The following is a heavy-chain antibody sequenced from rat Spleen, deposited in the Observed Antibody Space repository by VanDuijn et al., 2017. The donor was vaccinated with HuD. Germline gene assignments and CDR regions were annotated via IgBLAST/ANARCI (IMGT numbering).Heavy chain of an antibody. D-gene: IGHD1-4*01. CDR1: GFSLISNS. V-gene: IGHV2-13*01. CDR3: ARGEPGIPFAY. Sequence: QVQLKESGPGLVQPSQTLSLICTVSGFSLISNSVHWVRQPPGKGLEWMGIIWGDGNSNFNSALKSRLSISRDTSKSQVYLKMNSLQTEDTATYYCARGEPGIPFAYWGQGTLVTVSS. CDR2: IWGDGNS. J-gene: IGHJ3*01.